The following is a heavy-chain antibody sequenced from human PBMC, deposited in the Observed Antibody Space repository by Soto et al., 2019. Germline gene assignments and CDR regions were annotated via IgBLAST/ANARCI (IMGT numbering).Heavy chain of an antibody. CDR3: ARTPGY. Sequence: SETLSLTCTVSGGSLSRYYWTWIRQPPGKGLEWIGYIYYSGNTYYNPSLKSRVTISVDTSKNQFSLKLISVTAADTAVYYCARTPGYWGQGTLVTVSS. V-gene: IGHV4-59*12. J-gene: IGHJ4*02. CDR2: IYYSGNT. CDR1: GGSLSRYY.